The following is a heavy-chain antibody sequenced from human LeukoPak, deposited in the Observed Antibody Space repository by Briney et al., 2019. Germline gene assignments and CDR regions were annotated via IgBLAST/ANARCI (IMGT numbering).Heavy chain of an antibody. D-gene: IGHD6-19*01. V-gene: IGHV4-59*01. CDR2: IYYSGST. J-gene: IGHJ4*02. CDR1: GGSISSYY. CDR3: ARCIRYSSGWYFDY. Sequence: SETLSLTCTVSGGSISSYYWSWIRQPPGKGLEWIGYIYYSGSTNYNPSLKSRVTISVDTSKNQFSLKLSSVTAADTAVYYCARCIRYSSGWYFDYWAREPWSPSPQ.